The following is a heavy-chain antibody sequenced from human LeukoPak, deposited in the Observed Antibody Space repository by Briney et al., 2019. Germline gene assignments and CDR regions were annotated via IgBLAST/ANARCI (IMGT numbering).Heavy chain of an antibody. CDR2: IYTSGST. V-gene: IGHV4-61*02. J-gene: IGHJ1*01. Sequence: PSQTLSLTCTVSGGSISSGSYHWSWIRQPAGKGLEWIGRIYTSGSTNYNPSLKSRVTISVDTSKNQFSLKLSSVTAADTAVYYCARDHHDYGGNSGLQHWGQGTLVTVSS. CDR3: ARDHHDYGGNSGLQH. CDR1: GGSISSGSYH. D-gene: IGHD4-23*01.